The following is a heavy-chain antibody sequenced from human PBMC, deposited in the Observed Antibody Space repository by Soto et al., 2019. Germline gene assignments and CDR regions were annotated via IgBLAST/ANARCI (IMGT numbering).Heavy chain of an antibody. CDR2: IKQDGSEK. CDR3: AREGYRKYNYYGMDV. J-gene: IGHJ6*02. V-gene: IGHV3-7*01. D-gene: IGHD5-18*01. CDR1: GFTFSSYW. Sequence: EVQLVESGGGLVQPGGSLRLSCAASGFTFSSYWMSWVRQAPGKGLEWVANIKQDGSEKYYVDSVKGRFTISRDNAKNSLYLQMNSLRAEYTAVYYCAREGYRKYNYYGMDVWGQGTTVTVSS.